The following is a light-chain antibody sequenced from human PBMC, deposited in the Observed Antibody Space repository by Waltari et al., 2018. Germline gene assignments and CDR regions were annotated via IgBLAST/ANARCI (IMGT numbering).Light chain of an antibody. J-gene: IGKJ4*01. Sequence: DIQMTQSPSTLSASVGDRVIITCRASPSIRRWLAWYQQKPGKAPKLLIFKASTLDSGVPSRFSGSGSGTEFTLTISSLQADDFATYCCQQYNSYSGLTFGGGTKVEIK. CDR2: KAS. CDR3: QQYNSYSGLT. V-gene: IGKV1-5*03. CDR1: PSIRRW.